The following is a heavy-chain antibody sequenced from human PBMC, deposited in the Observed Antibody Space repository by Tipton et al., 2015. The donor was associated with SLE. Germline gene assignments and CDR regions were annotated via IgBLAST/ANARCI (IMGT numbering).Heavy chain of an antibody. CDR1: GGSMSSNKYY. V-gene: IGHV4-61*05. Sequence: GLVKPSETLSLTCTVSGGSMSSNKYYWGWIRQPPGKGLEWIGHIYSRGNINYNPSLKSRVTMSVDTSQNQFSLKLSSVTAADTAVYYCARGRSSTPYSMDVWGKGTTVTVSS. CDR3: ARGRSSTPYSMDV. CDR2: IYSRGNI. D-gene: IGHD2-2*01. J-gene: IGHJ6*03.